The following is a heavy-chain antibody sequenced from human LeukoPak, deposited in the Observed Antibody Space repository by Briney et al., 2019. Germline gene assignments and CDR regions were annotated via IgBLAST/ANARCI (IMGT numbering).Heavy chain of an antibody. CDR2: ISYDGGNK. CDR1: GFTFSSYA. Sequence: GKSPRLSCATSGFTFSSYAMHWVRQAPGKGLEWVTLISYDGGNKYYADSVKGRFTISRDNSKNTLYLQMNSLRAEDTAVYYCARDKIAVAGGNSDFDYWGQGTQVTVSS. V-gene: IGHV3-30*04. D-gene: IGHD6-19*01. J-gene: IGHJ4*02. CDR3: ARDKIAVAGGNSDFDY.